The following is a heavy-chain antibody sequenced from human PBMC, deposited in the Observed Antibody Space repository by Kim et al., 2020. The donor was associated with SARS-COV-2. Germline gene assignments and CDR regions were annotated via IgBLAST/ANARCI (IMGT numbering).Heavy chain of an antibody. CDR3: ARQGPAVPTAYYFDY. CDR2: IYPGDSDT. V-gene: IGHV5-51*01. CDR1: GYSFTSYW. D-gene: IGHD5-18*01. J-gene: IGHJ4*02. Sequence: GVSLQISCKGSGYSFTSYWIGWVRQMPGKGLEWMGIIYPGDSDTRYSPSFQGQVTISADKSISTAYLQWSSLKASDTAMYYCARQGPAVPTAYYFDYWGQGTLVTVSS.